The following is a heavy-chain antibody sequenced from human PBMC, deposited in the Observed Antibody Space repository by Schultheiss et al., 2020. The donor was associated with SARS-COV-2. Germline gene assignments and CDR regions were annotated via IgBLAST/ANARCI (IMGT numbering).Heavy chain of an antibody. J-gene: IGHJ1*01. CDR3: ARGQSGYGSGWFAVGYFQH. V-gene: IGHV4-4*02. CDR1: GGSISSSNW. Sequence: SETLSLTCAVSGGSISSSNWWSWVRQPPGKGLEWIGYIYYSGSTNYNPSLKSRVTISVDTSKNQFSLKLSSVTAADTAVYHCARGQSGYGSGWFAVGYFQHWGQGTLVTVSS. D-gene: IGHD6-19*01. CDR2: IYYSGST.